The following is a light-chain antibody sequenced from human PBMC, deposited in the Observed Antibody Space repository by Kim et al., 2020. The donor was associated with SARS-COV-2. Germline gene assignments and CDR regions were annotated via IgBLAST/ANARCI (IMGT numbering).Light chain of an antibody. V-gene: IGKV1-5*03. CDR1: HNIDKW. J-gene: IGKJ2*01. Sequence: DVQMTQSPSTLSASVGDRVTITCRASHNIDKWLAWYQQKPGKVPKVLIYEASNLQSGVPSRFSGSGFGTEFTLTINNLQPDDFATYYCQQYNANFGLGTKLEI. CDR2: EAS. CDR3: QQYNAN.